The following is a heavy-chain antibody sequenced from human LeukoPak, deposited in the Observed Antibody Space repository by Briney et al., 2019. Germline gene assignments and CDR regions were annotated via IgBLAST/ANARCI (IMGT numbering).Heavy chain of an antibody. J-gene: IGHJ4*02. CDR2: IYYSGST. CDR3: AREGYGGYGLDY. V-gene: IGHV4-30-4*01. CDR1: GGSISSGDYY. Sequence: PSETLSLTCTVSGGSISSGDYYWRWIRQPPGKGLEWIGYIYYSGSTYYNPSLKSRVTISVDTSKNQFSLKLSSVTAADTAVYYCAREGYGGYGLDYWGQGTLVTVSS. D-gene: IGHD5-12*01.